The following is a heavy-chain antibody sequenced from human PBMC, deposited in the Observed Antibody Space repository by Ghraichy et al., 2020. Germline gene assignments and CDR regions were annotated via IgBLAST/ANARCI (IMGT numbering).Heavy chain of an antibody. CDR1: GFTFTSYA. Sequence: GGSLRLSCAASGFTFTSYAMNWVRQAPGKGLEWVSTISGSGASTYYADPVKGRFTISRDNSKNALYLQMNSLRAEDTAVYHCAKGGSGYAYSGWGQGTLVTVSS. CDR3: AKGGSGYAYSG. CDR2: ISGSGAST. V-gene: IGHV3-23*01. D-gene: IGHD5-12*01. J-gene: IGHJ4*02.